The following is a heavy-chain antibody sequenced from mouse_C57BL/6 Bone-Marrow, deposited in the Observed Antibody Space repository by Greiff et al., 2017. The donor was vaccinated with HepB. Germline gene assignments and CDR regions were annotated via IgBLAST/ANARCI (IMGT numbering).Heavy chain of an antibody. V-gene: IGHV1-75*01. J-gene: IGHJ2*01. D-gene: IGHD1-1*01. CDR2: IFPGSGST. CDR1: GYTFTDYY. CDR3: ARETITTVVLDY. Sequence: QVHVKQSGPELVKPGASVKISCKASGYTFTDYYINWVKQRPGQGLEWIGWIFPGSGSTYYNEKFKGKATLTVDKSSSTAYMLLSSLTSEDSAVYFCARETITTVVLDYWGQGTTLTVSS.